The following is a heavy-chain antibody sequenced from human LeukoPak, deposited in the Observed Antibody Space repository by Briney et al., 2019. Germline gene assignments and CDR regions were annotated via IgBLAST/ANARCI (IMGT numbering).Heavy chain of an antibody. CDR2: IYYSGST. CDR1: GGSISSYY. CDR3: ARFIPLTTVNPWFDP. Sequence: SETLSLTCTVSGGSISSYYWSWIRQPPGKGLEWIGYIYYSGSTNYNPSLKSRVTISVDTSKNQFSLKLSSVTAADTAVYYCARFIPLTTVNPWFDPWGQGTLVTVSS. J-gene: IGHJ5*02. V-gene: IGHV4-59*01. D-gene: IGHD4-17*01.